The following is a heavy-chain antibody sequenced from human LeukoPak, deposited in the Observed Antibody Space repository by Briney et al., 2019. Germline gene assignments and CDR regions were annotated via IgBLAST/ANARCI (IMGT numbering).Heavy chain of an antibody. D-gene: IGHD5-24*01. CDR2: INPNSGGT. V-gene: IGHV1-2*02. J-gene: IGHJ4*02. Sequence: GASVKVSCKASGYTFTGYYMHWVRQAPGQGLEWMGWINPNSGGTNYAQKFQGRVTMTRDTSISTAYMELSSLRSEDTAVYYCARVSGDGAEVVYWGQGTLVTVSS. CDR1: GYTFTGYY. CDR3: ARVSGDGAEVVY.